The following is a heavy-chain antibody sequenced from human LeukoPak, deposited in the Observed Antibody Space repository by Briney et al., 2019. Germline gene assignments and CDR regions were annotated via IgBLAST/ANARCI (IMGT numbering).Heavy chain of an antibody. CDR3: ATRVLDYGGNLPCDY. CDR1: GYTLTELS. J-gene: IGHJ4*02. V-gene: IGHV1-24*01. D-gene: IGHD4-23*01. CDR2: FDPEDGET. Sequence: ASVKVSCKVSGYTLTELSMHWVRQAPGKGLERMGGFDPEDGETIYAQKFQGRVTMTEDTSTDTAYMELSSLRSEDTAVYYCATRVLDYGGNLPCDYWGQGTLVTVSS.